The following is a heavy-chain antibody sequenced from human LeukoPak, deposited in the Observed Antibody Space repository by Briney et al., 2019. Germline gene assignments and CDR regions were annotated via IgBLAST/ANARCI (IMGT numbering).Heavy chain of an antibody. D-gene: IGHD4-17*01. CDR3: ARVSGDSLPRY. CDR1: GDSISSSSYY. Sequence: PSETLSLTCSVSGDSISSSSYYWGWIRQPPGKGLDWIGSIYFSGSTYYNPSLKSRVTISVDTSKNQFSLKLSSVTAADTAVYYCARVSGDSLPRYWGQGTLVTVSS. V-gene: IGHV4-39*01. CDR2: IYFSGST. J-gene: IGHJ4*02.